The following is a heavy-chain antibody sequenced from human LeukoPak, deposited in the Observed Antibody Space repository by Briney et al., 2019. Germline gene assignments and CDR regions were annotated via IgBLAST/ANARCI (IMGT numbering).Heavy chain of an antibody. CDR2: ISWNSGSI. D-gene: IGHD6-6*01. Sequence: GGSLRLSCAGSGFSFGDYAFHWVRHAPGKGLEWVSGISWNSGSIGYADSMKGRFTISRDNAKNSLYLQMNSLRAEDTALYYCAKSWDYSSSSMNAFDIWGQGTMVTVSS. CDR3: AKSWDYSSSSMNAFDI. CDR1: GFSFGDYA. J-gene: IGHJ3*02. V-gene: IGHV3-9*01.